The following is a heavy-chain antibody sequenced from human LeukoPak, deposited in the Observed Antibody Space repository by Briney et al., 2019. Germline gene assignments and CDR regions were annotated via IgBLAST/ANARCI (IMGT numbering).Heavy chain of an antibody. CDR2: INPSAGTT. J-gene: IGHJ4*02. D-gene: IGHD5-24*01. CDR3: ARGDMATIYIDS. V-gene: IGHV1-46*01. CDR1: GYSFTSYY. Sequence: ASVKVSCKASGYSFTSYYIHWVRQAPGQGLECVGLINPSAGTTTYSQKFWGRLTMTRDTSTSTVYMELSGLTSEDTAVYYCARGDMATIYIDSWGQGTLLTVSS.